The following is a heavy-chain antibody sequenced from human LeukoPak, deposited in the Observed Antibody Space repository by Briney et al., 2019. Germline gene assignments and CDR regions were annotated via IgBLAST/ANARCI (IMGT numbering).Heavy chain of an antibody. Sequence: GASVKVSCKASGYTFTNYDINWVRQATGQGLEWMGWMNPKTGNTGYAQNFQGRVTMTRDTSESTAYMELSSLRSEDTAVYYCVRDGKATSYGYYFDYWGQGTLVTVSS. CDR3: VRDGKATSYGYYFDY. V-gene: IGHV1-8*01. D-gene: IGHD5-18*01. CDR2: MNPKTGNT. CDR1: GYTFTNYD. J-gene: IGHJ4*02.